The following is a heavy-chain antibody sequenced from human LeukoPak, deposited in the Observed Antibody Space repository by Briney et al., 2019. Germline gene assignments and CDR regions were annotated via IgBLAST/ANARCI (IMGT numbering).Heavy chain of an antibody. CDR3: TRAGSYGYYWYFDL. Sequence: SQTLSLTCAISGDSVSSSSATWDWIRQSPSRGLEWLGRTYYRSKWYNDYAVSVKSRITINPDTSKNQFSLQLNSVTPEDTAVYCCTRAGSYGYYWYFDLWGRGTLVTVSP. V-gene: IGHV6-1*01. CDR2: TYYRSKWYN. J-gene: IGHJ2*01. CDR1: GDSVSSSSAT. D-gene: IGHD5-18*01.